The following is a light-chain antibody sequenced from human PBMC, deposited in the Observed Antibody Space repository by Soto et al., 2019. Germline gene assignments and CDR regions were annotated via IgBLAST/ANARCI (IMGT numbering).Light chain of an antibody. J-gene: IGLJ1*01. CDR2: DVN. Sequence: QSALTQPASVSGSPGQSITISCIGTSSDVGGYNYVSWYQHHPGKAPKLMIYDVNNRPSGVSDRFSGSKSGSMASLTISGLQAEDVADYFCSSYTSSSTLYVFGAGTKLTVL. V-gene: IGLV2-14*03. CDR1: SSDVGGYNY. CDR3: SSYTSSSTLYV.